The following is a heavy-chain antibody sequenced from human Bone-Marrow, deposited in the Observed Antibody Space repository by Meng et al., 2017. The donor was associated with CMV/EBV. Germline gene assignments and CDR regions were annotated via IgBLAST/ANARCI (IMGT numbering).Heavy chain of an antibody. Sequence: QVQLVQSGAEVKKPGSSVKVSCKASGGTSNTYAITWVRQAPGQGLEWMGRIIPVLGIAIYAQKFQGRVIITADKSTSTACMELSSLRSEDTAMYYCTRNGFPEGGYYFDYWGQGTLVTVSS. CDR3: TRNGFPEGGYYFDY. CDR1: GGTSNTYA. CDR2: IIPVLGIA. J-gene: IGHJ4*02. V-gene: IGHV1-69*02. D-gene: IGHD2-15*01.